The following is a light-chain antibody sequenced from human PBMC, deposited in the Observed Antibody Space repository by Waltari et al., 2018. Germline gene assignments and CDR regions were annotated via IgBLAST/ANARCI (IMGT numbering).Light chain of an antibody. J-gene: IGLJ2*01. CDR1: NIGRNS. CDR2: FDT. CDR3: QVWDSRSDRA. V-gene: IGLV3-21*04. Sequence: SYVLTQPPSVSVAPGNTATITLGGGNIGRNSVHWYQQKAGQAPVLVIYFDTDRPSGIPERFSGSNSGDTATLTISRVEAGDEADYYCQVWDSRSDRAFGGGTKLTVL.